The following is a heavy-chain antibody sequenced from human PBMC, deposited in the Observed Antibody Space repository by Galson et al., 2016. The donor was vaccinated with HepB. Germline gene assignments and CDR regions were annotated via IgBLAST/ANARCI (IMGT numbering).Heavy chain of an antibody. CDR2: IDPGDSDP. J-gene: IGHJ5*02. CDR1: GYSFTSYW. Sequence: QSGAEVKKPGESLKTSCKGSGYSFTSYWIGWVRQMPGKGLEWMAIIDPGDSDPRYSHSFQGQVTISADKSISTAYLQWSSLKASDTAMYYWARRWYYDFWSGYFTGWFDPWGQGTLVTVSS. V-gene: IGHV5-51*01. D-gene: IGHD3-3*01. CDR3: ARRWYYDFWSGYFTGWFDP.